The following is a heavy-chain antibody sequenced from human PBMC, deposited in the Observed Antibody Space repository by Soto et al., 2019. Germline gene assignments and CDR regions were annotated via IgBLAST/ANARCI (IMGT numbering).Heavy chain of an antibody. CDR3: ARMATEGYYCNYGMDV. Sequence: SGPTLVNPTETLTLTCTVSGFSLSNARMGVSWIRQPPGKALEWLAHIFSNDEKSYSTSLKSRLTISKDTSKSQVDLTMTNMDPVDTATYYCARMATEGYYCNYGMDVWGQGTTVTVSS. D-gene: IGHD4-4*01. V-gene: IGHV2-26*01. J-gene: IGHJ6*02. CDR1: GFSLSNARMG. CDR2: IFSNDEK.